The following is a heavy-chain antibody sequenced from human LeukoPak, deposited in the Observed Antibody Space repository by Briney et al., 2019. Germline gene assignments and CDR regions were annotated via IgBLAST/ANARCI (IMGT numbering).Heavy chain of an antibody. Sequence: QTGGSLRLSCAASGFTFHNYAMYWVRQAPGKGLEWVSGISWNSGNVGYADSVKGRFTISRDNAKNSLYLQMNRLRPEDTALYYCARGGITMIVVAIQWGQGTLVTVSS. CDR3: ARGGITMIVVAIQ. V-gene: IGHV3-9*01. J-gene: IGHJ4*02. D-gene: IGHD3-22*01. CDR1: GFTFHNYA. CDR2: ISWNSGNV.